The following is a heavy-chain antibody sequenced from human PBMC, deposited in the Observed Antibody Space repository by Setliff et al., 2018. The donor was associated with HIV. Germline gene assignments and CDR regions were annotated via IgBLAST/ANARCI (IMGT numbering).Heavy chain of an antibody. J-gene: IGHJ3*02. CDR3: ARDPLNGDLAFDI. CDR1: GFTFGDYA. D-gene: IGHD7-27*01. Sequence: PGGSLRLSCTISGFTFGDYAMSWVRQGPGKGLEWVGFIRSKPYGGTTTNYADSVKGRFTISRDNAKNTVYLQMNSLRAEDTAVYYCARDPLNGDLAFDIWGPGTKVTVSS. CDR2: IRSKPYGGTTT. V-gene: IGHV3-49*04.